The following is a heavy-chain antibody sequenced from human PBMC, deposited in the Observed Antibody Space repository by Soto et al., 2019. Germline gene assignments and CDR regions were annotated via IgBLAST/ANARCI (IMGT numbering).Heavy chain of an antibody. D-gene: IGHD2-15*01. CDR2: IYPGDSDT. V-gene: IGHV5-51*01. CDR1: GYSFASYW. Sequence: GESLKISCKASGYSFASYWIGWVRQMPGKGLEWMGIIYPGDSDTTYSPSFQGQVTISADKSISTAYLQWSSLRASDTAMYYCARRLSQYCSGGSCYSGFDYWGQGTLVTVSS. CDR3: ARRLSQYCSGGSCYSGFDY. J-gene: IGHJ4*02.